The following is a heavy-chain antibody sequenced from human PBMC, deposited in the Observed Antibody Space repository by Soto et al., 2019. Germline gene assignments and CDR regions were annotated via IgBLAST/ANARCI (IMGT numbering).Heavy chain of an antibody. CDR2: IYYTRST. D-gene: IGHD3-10*01. Sequence: SETLSLTCTVSGGSISSSSYYWGWIRQPPGKGLEWIGSIYYTRSTYYNPSLESRVTVSVDTSENHFSLKLTSVTAADTAVYYCVKQGYYGSGTYYIPDYWGPGILVTVSS. V-gene: IGHV4-39*01. CDR1: GGSISSSSYY. J-gene: IGHJ4*02. CDR3: VKQGYYGSGTYYIPDY.